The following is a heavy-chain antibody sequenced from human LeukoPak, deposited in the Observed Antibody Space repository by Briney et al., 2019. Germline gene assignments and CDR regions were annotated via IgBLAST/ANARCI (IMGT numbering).Heavy chain of an antibody. J-gene: IGHJ4*02. CDR2: IFSGGDT. V-gene: IGHV3-53*01. CDR3: ARGGVISATPTY. D-gene: IGHD3-16*02. CDR1: GFAVSSNY. Sequence: PGGSLRLSCAASGFAVSSNYMNWVRQAPGKGLEWVSVIFSGGDTYYAESVKGRFTIPRDNSKNTLYLQMNSLRADDTAVYYCARGGVISATPTYWGQGTLVTVSS.